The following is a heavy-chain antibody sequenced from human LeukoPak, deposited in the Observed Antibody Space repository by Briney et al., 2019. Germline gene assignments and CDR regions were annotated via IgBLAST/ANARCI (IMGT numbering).Heavy chain of an antibody. Sequence: ASVKVSCKASGYTFTSYDINWVPQATGQRLEWWGWMNPNSGNTGYAQKFQGRGTMTRNTSISTAYMELSSLRSEDTAVYYCARACQGRSLYDYVGGSYRYNDAFGIWGQGTMVTVSS. V-gene: IGHV1-8*01. D-gene: IGHD3-16*02. J-gene: IGHJ3*02. CDR1: GYTFTSYD. CDR3: ARACQGRSLYDYVGGSYRYNDAFGI. CDR2: MNPNSGNT.